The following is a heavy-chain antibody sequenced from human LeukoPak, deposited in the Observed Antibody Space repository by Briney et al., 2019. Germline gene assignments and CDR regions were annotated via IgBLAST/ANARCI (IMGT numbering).Heavy chain of an antibody. J-gene: IGHJ6*02. CDR1: GYTLTSYG. CDR3: ARTYYDSSGYYLDYYSYYGMDV. Sequence: GASVKVSCKASGYTLTSYGISWVRQAPGQGLEWMGWISAYNGNTNYAQKLQGRVTMTTDTSTSTAYMELRSLRSDDTAVYYCARTYYDSSGYYLDYYSYYGMDVWGQGTTVTVSS. V-gene: IGHV1-18*01. CDR2: ISAYNGNT. D-gene: IGHD3-22*01.